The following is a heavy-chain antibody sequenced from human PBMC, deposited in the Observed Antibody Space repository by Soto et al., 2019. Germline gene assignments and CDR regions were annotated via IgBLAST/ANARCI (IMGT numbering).Heavy chain of an antibody. J-gene: IGHJ6*02. D-gene: IGHD3-22*01. CDR1: GFTFSSYS. V-gene: IGHV3-21*01. CDR2: ISSSSSYI. CDR3: ARVMNYYDSSGYPNGMDV. Sequence: PGGSLRLSCAASGFTFSSYSMNWVRQAPGKGLEWVSSISSSSSYIYYADSVKGRFTISRDNAKNSLYLQMNSLRAEDTAVYYCARVMNYYDSSGYPNGMDVWGQVTTVTVSS.